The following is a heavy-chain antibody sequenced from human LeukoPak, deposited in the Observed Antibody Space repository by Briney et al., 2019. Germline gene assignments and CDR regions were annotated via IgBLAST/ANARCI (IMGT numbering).Heavy chain of an antibody. CDR2: TDYRSKWYN. J-gene: IGHJ4*02. CDR1: GDSVSSNSAA. D-gene: IGHD6-19*01. CDR3: AREPSSGWYGGFDY. Sequence: SQTLSPTCAISGDSVSSNSAAWNWIRQSPSRGLAWLGRTDYRSKWYNDYAVSVKSRITINPDTSKNQFSLQLNSVTPEDTAVYYCAREPSSGWYGGFDYWGQGTLVTVSS. V-gene: IGHV6-1*01.